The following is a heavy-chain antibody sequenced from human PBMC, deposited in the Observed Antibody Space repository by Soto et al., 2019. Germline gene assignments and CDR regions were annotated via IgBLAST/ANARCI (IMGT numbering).Heavy chain of an antibody. J-gene: IGHJ4*02. CDR1: GASISRDDYY. Sequence: VQLRESGPGLVKPSQTLSLTCSVSGASISRDDYYWSWIRQHPGKGLEWIAYIYSSGNSYYNPSLSSRVAISLDTSKNQFSLRLSSVTAADTGVYYCASALTGDYVGFDYWGQGTPATVSS. D-gene: IGHD3-9*01. CDR3: ASALTGDYVGFDY. CDR2: IYSSGNS. V-gene: IGHV4-31*03.